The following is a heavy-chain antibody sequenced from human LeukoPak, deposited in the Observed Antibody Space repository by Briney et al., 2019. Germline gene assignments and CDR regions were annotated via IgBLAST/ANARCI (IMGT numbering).Heavy chain of an antibody. CDR3: ARARGDYDSSGYYYYYYGMDV. D-gene: IGHD3-22*01. J-gene: IGHJ6*02. CDR2: IIPILGIA. Sequence: SVKVSCKASGGTFSSYTISWVRQAPGQGLEWMGRIIPILGIANYAQKFQGRVTITADKSTSTAYMELSSLRSEDTAVYYCARARGDYDSSGYYYYYYGMDVWGQGTRSPSP. V-gene: IGHV1-69*02. CDR1: GGTFSSYT.